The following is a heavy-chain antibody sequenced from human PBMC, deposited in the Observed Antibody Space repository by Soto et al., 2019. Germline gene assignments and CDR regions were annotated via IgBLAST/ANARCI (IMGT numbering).Heavy chain of an antibody. D-gene: IGHD6-19*01. CDR1: GGSVSSGSYY. J-gene: IGHJ4*02. CDR2: IYYSGST. V-gene: IGHV4-61*01. Sequence: QVQLQESGPGLVKPSETLSLTCTVSGGSVSSGSYYWSWIRQPPGKGLEWIGHIYYSGSTNYNPSLKSRVTMSLDTSKSQCSLKLSSVNAADTAVYYCARIKLDSSGWWFDYWGQGTLVTVSS. CDR3: ARIKLDSSGWWFDY.